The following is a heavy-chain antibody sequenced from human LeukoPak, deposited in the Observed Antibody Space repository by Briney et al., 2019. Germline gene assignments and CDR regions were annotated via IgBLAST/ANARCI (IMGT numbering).Heavy chain of an antibody. CDR1: GFTFSSYS. J-gene: IGHJ4*02. D-gene: IGHD4-17*01. CDR3: ANLYGDYAHLYDY. Sequence: GGSLRLSCAASGFTFSSYSMNWVRQAPGKGLEWVSSISSSSSYIYYADSVKGRFTISRDNTKNSLYLQMNSLRAEDTAVYYCANLYGDYAHLYDYWGQGTLVTVSS. CDR2: ISSSSSYI. V-gene: IGHV3-21*01.